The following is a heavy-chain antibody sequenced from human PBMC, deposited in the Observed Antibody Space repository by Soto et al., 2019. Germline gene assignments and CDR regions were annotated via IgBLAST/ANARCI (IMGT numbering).Heavy chain of an antibody. CDR1: GGSFSGYY. D-gene: IGHD2-15*01. CDR3: ARGLPQDYYGMDV. V-gene: IGHV4-34*01. Sequence: QVQLQQWGAGLLKPSETLSLTCAVYGGSFSGYYWSWIRQPPGKGLEWIGEINHSGSTNYNPSLKCRVTISVDTSKNQFSLKLSSVTAADTAVYYCARGLPQDYYGMDVWGQGTTVTVSS. CDR2: INHSGST. J-gene: IGHJ6*02.